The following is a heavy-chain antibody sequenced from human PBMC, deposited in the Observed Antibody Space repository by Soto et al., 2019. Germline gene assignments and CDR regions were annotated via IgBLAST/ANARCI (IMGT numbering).Heavy chain of an antibody. D-gene: IGHD1-20*01. Sequence: GGSLRLSCAVSGLTFSDHYMGWVRQAPGKGLDWVGRIRDRVHSYSTEYAASVKGRFTISRDDSRNSLYLQMNSLKMEDTAVFYCVSLWSVTGSRDYWGRGTRVTVSS. CDR2: IRDRVHSYST. J-gene: IGHJ4*02. CDR3: VSLWSVTGSRDY. V-gene: IGHV3-72*01. CDR1: GLTFSDHY.